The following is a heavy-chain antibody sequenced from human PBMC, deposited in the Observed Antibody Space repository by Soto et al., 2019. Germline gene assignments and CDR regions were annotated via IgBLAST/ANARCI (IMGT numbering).Heavy chain of an antibody. V-gene: IGHV4-61*01. CDR2: IYDSGST. Sequence: KPSETLSLTCTVSGGPVSSASFHWNWIRQPPGKGLEWIGYIYDSGSTNYNPSLKSRVTISIDTSRNQFSLKLSSVTAADTAVYYCARGDAINWFDPWGQGTLVTVSS. CDR1: GGPVSSASFH. CDR3: ARGDAINWFDP. J-gene: IGHJ5*02. D-gene: IGHD2-2*01.